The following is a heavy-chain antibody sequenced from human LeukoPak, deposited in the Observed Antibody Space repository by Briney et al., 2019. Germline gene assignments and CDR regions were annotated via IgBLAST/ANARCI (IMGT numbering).Heavy chain of an antibody. Sequence: GASVKVSCKASVYTFTSYSVSWVRQAPGQGLEWMGWISAYNVNTNYAQKFRGRVTMTTDTSTSTAYMELRSLRSDDTAVYYCARDSMAGIYYFAYWGRGTLVTVSS. V-gene: IGHV1-18*01. D-gene: IGHD6-19*01. CDR3: ARDSMAGIYYFAY. CDR1: VYTFTSYS. CDR2: ISAYNVNT. J-gene: IGHJ4*02.